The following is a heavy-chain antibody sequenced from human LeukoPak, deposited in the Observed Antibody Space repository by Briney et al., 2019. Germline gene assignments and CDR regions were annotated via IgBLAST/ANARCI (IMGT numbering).Heavy chain of an antibody. CDR3: ARKSSSWSLGAFDS. D-gene: IGHD6-13*01. J-gene: IGHJ3*02. CDR1: GGSINSYY. V-gene: IGHV4-59*01. CDR2: VYYSGST. Sequence: SETLSLTCTVSGGSINSYYWSWIRQSPGKGLEWIGNVYYSGSTNYNPSLKSRVTISIDTSKNQFSLKLSSMTAADTAVCYCARKSSSWSLGAFDSWGQGTMVTVSS.